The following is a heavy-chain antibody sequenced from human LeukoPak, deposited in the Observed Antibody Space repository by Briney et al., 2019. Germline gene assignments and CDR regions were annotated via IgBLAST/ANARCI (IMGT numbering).Heavy chain of an antibody. Sequence: PGGSLRLSCAASGFTFSSYAMTWVRQAPGKGLEWVSAISGGGGATYYADSVKGRFTISRDNSKNTLYLQMNSLRAEDTAMYYCAKDRAIHLVPYYLVPDIWGQGTMVTVSS. CDR3: AKDRAIHLVPYYLVPDI. V-gene: IGHV3-23*01. CDR2: ISGGGGAT. CDR1: GFTFSSYA. D-gene: IGHD5-18*01. J-gene: IGHJ3*02.